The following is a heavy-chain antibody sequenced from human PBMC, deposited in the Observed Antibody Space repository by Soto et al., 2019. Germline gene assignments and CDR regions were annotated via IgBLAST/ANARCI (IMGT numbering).Heavy chain of an antibody. CDR3: ASPPPYCSGGSCYRN. V-gene: IGHV1-69*02. D-gene: IGHD2-15*01. Sequence: QVQLVQSGAEVKKPGSSVKVSCKASGGTFSSYTNSWVRQAPGQGLEWMGRIIPILGIANYAQKFQGRVTITADKSTSTAYMELSSLRSEDTAVYYCASPPPYCSGGSCYRNWGQGTLVTVSS. CDR2: IIPILGIA. CDR1: GGTFSSYT. J-gene: IGHJ4*02.